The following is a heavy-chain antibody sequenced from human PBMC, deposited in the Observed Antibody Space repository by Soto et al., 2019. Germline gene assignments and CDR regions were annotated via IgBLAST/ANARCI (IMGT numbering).Heavy chain of an antibody. D-gene: IGHD1-26*01. J-gene: IGHJ4*02. V-gene: IGHV3-23*01. CDR2: IRGSGGGT. Sequence: HPGGSLGLSSAPSGLPFGNFAMNWIRQAPAKALEWVSVIRGSGGGTNYADSVMGRFTVSRDNSKNMLYLEMNSLGAEDTAVYYCARVATTGFYYFDYWGQGSLVTVSS. CDR3: ARVATTGFYYFDY. CDR1: GLPFGNFA.